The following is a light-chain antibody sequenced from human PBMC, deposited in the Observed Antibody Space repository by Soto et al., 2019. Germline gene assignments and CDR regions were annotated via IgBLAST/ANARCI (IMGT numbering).Light chain of an antibody. CDR3: LQHNSYPLT. Sequence: IPCTKSPSVLSASVGDSINIACRATQGISSYLGWYQQKPGKAPKRLIYAAFSLQSGVPSRFSGSGSGTEFTLTISSLQPEDFATYFCLQHNSYPLTFGGGTKVDIK. J-gene: IGKJ4*01. V-gene: IGKV1-17*01. CDR2: AAF. CDR1: QGISSY.